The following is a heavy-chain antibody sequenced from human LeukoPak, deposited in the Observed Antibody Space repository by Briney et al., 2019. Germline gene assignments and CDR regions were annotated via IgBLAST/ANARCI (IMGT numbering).Heavy chain of an antibody. CDR1: GFTFSSYA. CDR2: ISYDGSNK. J-gene: IGHJ5*02. V-gene: IGHV3-30-3*01. Sequence: GRSLRLSCAASGFTFSSYAIHWVRQAPGKGLEWVAVISYDGSNKYYADSVKGRFTISRDNSKNTLYLQMNSLRAEDTAVYYCARQAGVAWGQGTLVTVSS. CDR3: ARQAGVA. D-gene: IGHD3-10*01.